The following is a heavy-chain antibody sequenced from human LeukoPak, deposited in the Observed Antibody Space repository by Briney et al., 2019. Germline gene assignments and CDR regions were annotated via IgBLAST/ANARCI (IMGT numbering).Heavy chain of an antibody. CDR3: TRDASGETASGHRMDV. V-gene: IGHV3-7*05. CDR2: IKPDGSEK. D-gene: IGHD1-26*01. Sequence: GGSLRLSCAASAFTFRTYWMSWVRQAPGKGLEWVAMIKPDGSEKYYVDSVKGLFTISRDNAKNSLYLQMTSLRAEDTAVYYCTRDASGETASGHRMDVWGQGTTVAVSS. J-gene: IGHJ6*02. CDR1: AFTFRTYW.